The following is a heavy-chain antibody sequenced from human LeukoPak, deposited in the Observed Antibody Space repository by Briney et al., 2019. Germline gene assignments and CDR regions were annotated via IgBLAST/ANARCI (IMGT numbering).Heavy chain of an antibody. D-gene: IGHD3-16*01. CDR2: IIPIFGTA. V-gene: IGHV1-69*06. Sequence: SVKVSCRASRGTFSNYAISWVRQAPGQGLEWMGGIIPIFGTANYAQKFQDRVTITADKSTSTAYMELSSLRSEDTAVYYCAIDNDSRDPPHFDYWGQGTLVTVSS. CDR1: RGTFSNYA. J-gene: IGHJ4*02. CDR3: AIDNDSRDPPHFDY.